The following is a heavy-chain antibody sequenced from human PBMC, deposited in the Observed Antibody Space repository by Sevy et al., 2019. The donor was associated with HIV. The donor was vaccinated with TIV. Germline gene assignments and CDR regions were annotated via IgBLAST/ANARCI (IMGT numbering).Heavy chain of an antibody. D-gene: IGHD4-4*01. CDR3: AGSVYSHYPLDFDY. J-gene: IGHJ4*02. CDR2: IKQDGSEK. CDR1: RFFFSGYW. V-gene: IGHV3-7*01. Sequence: GGSLRLSCVASRFFFSGYWMTWVRLVPGKGLEWVANIKQDGSEKNYVDSVKGRFTIYRDNAKNSLYLHMNSLRAEDTAVYYCAGSVYSHYPLDFDYWGQGTLVTVSS.